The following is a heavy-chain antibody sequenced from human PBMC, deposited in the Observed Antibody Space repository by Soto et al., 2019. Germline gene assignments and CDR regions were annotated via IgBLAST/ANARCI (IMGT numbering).Heavy chain of an antibody. Sequence: VQLVESGGGLVRPGGSLRLSCAASGFIFSRHWMTWVRQAPGKGLEWVANIKHDGTETYLVDSVRGRLTISRDNAKNSVYLQMTSLRVEDTAVYYCARYSGWFIDYWGQGTLVTVSS. CDR3: ARYSGWFIDY. CDR1: GFIFSRHW. CDR2: IKHDGTET. V-gene: IGHV3-7*05. D-gene: IGHD1-26*01. J-gene: IGHJ4*02.